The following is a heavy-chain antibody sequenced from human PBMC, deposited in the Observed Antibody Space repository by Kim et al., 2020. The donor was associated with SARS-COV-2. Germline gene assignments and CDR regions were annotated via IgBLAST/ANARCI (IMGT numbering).Heavy chain of an antibody. CDR1: GGSFSGYY. Sequence: SETLSLTCAVYGGSFSGYYWSWIRQPPGKGLEWIGEINHSGSTNYNPSLKSRVTISLDTSKNQFSLRLSSVTAADTAVYYCARYRVATSYYDSSGYYYWFDPWRQGTLVNVSS. V-gene: IGHV4-34*01. D-gene: IGHD3-22*01. J-gene: IGHJ5*02. CDR3: ARYRVATSYYDSSGYYYWFDP. CDR2: INHSGST.